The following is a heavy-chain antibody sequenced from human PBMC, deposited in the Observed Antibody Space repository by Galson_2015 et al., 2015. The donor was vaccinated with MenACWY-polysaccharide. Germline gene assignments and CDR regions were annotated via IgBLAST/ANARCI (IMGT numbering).Heavy chain of an antibody. CDR2: INVGNGVA. CDR1: GYIFSRYT. CDR3: AQLGTGTTKVFDN. Sequence: SVKVSCKASGYIFSRYTIHWMRQAPGQRLEWMGWINVGNGVAKYSQKFQGRVTITRATSANTAYMEVRSLRSEDTGVYFCAQLGTGTTKVFDNWGQGTLVSVSS. V-gene: IGHV1-3*01. D-gene: IGHD4-17*01. J-gene: IGHJ4*02.